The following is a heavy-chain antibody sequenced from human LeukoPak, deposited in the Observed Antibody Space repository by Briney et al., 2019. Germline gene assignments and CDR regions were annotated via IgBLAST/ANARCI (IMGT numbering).Heavy chain of an antibody. CDR2: ISSTGSTI. V-gene: IGHV3-48*04. CDR3: ARLVWEENFDY. D-gene: IGHD1-26*01. Sequence: GGSLRLSCAASGFTFSSYAMSWVRQAPGTGLQWVSHISSTGSTIYYADSVKGRFTISRDNAKNSLYLQMNSLRAEDTAVYYCARLVWEENFDYWGQGTLVTVPS. CDR1: GFTFSSYA. J-gene: IGHJ4*02.